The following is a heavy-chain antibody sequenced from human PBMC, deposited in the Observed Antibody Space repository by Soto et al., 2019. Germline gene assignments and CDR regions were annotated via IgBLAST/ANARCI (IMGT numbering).Heavy chain of an antibody. CDR1: GGSISSGGYY. CDR2: IYYSGST. CDR3: ARVTEEYNWNLFDY. Sequence: SETLSLTCTVSGGSISSGGYYWSWIRQHPGKGLEWVGYIYYSGSTYYNPSLKSRVTISVDTSKNQFSLKLSSVTAADTAVYYCARVTEEYNWNLFDYWGQGTLVTVSS. D-gene: IGHD1-7*01. V-gene: IGHV4-31*03. J-gene: IGHJ4*02.